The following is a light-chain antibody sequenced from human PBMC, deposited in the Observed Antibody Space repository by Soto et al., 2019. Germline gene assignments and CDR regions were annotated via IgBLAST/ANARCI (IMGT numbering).Light chain of an antibody. Sequence: EFVLTQSPGTLSLSPGERATLSCRARQSISGTYVALYQKKPGQAPRLLLYGASSRATGIPDRFSGSGYGTDFTLTISRLEPGDSAVYYCQQYGSSSFAFGPGTKVEIK. V-gene: IGKV3-20*01. CDR3: QQYGSSSFA. CDR1: QSISGTY. CDR2: GAS. J-gene: IGKJ3*01.